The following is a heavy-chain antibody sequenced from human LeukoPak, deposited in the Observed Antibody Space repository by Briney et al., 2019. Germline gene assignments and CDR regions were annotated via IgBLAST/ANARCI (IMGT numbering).Heavy chain of an antibody. V-gene: IGHV3-30*02. CDR2: IQYDGSNQ. Sequence: GGSLRLSCAASGFTFSSYGMHWVRQAPGKGLEWVAYIQYDGSNQQYADSVKGRFSISRDNSKNILYLQMNSLRAEDTAVYYCAKDRCSNGIGCYYYYMDVWGKGTTVTISS. CDR3: AKDRCSNGIGCYYYYMDV. CDR1: GFTFSSYG. D-gene: IGHD2-8*01. J-gene: IGHJ6*03.